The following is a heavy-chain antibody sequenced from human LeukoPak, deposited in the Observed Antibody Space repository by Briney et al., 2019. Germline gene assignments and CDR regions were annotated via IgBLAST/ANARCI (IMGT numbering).Heavy chain of an antibody. CDR2: ISYDGSNK. CDR3: ANRGSNSWYYHY. J-gene: IGHJ4*02. Sequence: GGSLRLSCAASGFTFSSYGMHWVRQAPGKGLEWVAVISYDGSNKYYADSVKGRFTISRDNSKNTLYLQMNSLRAEDTAVYYCANRGSNSWYYHYWGQGTLVTVSS. V-gene: IGHV3-30*18. D-gene: IGHD6-13*01. CDR1: GFTFSSYG.